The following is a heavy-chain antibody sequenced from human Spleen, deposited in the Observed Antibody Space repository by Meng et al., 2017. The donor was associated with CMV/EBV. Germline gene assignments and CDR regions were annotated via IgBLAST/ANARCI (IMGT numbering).Heavy chain of an antibody. D-gene: IGHD2-2*01. V-gene: IGHV4-39*07. Sequence: SETLSLTCTVSGGSISSGSYYWAWVRQPPGKGLEWIGSIYYTGSTFYNPSLKSRVAMSVSTSRNQFSLNLTSVTAADTAVYYCAKENYCTSTNCPPYWGPGTLVTVSS. CDR1: GGSISSGSYY. CDR3: AKENYCTSTNCPPY. CDR2: IYYTGST. J-gene: IGHJ4*02.